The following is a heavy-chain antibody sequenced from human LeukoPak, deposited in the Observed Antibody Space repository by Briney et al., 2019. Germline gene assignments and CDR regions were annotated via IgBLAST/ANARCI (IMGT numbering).Heavy chain of an antibody. Sequence: SETLSLTCTVSSDSIGSGDYYWSWIRQPAGKGLEFIGYINKNGSTYYNPPLKSRVSISIDTSKNQFSLKLTSVTAADTAVYFCARGHKSYGDYPYYFDSWGQGTLVTVSS. CDR3: ARGHKSYGDYPYYFDS. D-gene: IGHD4-17*01. CDR2: INKNGST. CDR1: SDSIGSGDYY. J-gene: IGHJ4*02. V-gene: IGHV4-30-4*01.